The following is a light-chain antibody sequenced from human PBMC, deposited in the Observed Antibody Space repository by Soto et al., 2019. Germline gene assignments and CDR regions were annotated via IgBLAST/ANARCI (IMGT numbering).Light chain of an antibody. J-gene: IGLJ3*02. CDR3: NSYTTSSTLV. Sequence: QSALTQPASVSGSPGQSITISCTGSSSDVGGYNYVSWYQHQPGKAPKLLIYNVSDRPSGVSNRFSGSKSGNTASLTISGLQAEDEADYYCNSYTTSSTLVFGGGTKVTV. V-gene: IGLV2-14*03. CDR2: NVS. CDR1: SSDVGGYNY.